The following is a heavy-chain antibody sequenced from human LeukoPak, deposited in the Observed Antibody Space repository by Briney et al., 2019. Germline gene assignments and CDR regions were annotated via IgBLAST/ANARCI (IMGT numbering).Heavy chain of an antibody. CDR3: ARHYYGSGSYYIDY. V-gene: IGHV3-33*08. CDR1: GFIFRNYG. D-gene: IGHD3-10*01. CDR2: IWYDGSNK. Sequence: GGSLRLSCAASGFIFRNYGIHWVRQAPGKGLEWVAVIWYDGSNKYYADSVKGRFTISRDNSKNTLYLQMNSLRAEDTAVYYCARHYYGSGSYYIDYWGQGTLVTVSS. J-gene: IGHJ4*02.